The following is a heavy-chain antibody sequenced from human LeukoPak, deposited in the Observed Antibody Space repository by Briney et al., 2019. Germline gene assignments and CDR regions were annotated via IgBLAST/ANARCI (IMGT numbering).Heavy chain of an antibody. J-gene: IGHJ4*02. D-gene: IGHD6-19*01. CDR3: ARGIAVAGIFDY. CDR1: GFIVSSNY. Sequence: GGSLRLSCAASGFIVSSNYMSWVRQAPGKGLEWVSVIYSGGSTYCADSVKGRFTISRDNSKNTLYLQMNSLRAEDTAVYYCARGIAVAGIFDYWGQGTLVTVSS. V-gene: IGHV3-53*01. CDR2: IYSGGST.